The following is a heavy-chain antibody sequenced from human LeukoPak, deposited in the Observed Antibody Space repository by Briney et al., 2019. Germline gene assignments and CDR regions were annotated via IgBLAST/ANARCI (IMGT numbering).Heavy chain of an antibody. CDR1: GFTFGDYA. D-gene: IGHD3-10*01. Sequence: HPGRSLRLSCTASGFTFGDYAMNWFRQAPGKGLEWVGFIRSKTYGETMEYAASVKGRFTISRDDSKSIAYLQMNSLETEDTAVYYCTRYYGSENFSLRSDYWGQGTLVTVSS. V-gene: IGHV3-49*03. CDR3: TRYYGSENFSLRSDY. J-gene: IGHJ4*02. CDR2: IRSKTYGETM.